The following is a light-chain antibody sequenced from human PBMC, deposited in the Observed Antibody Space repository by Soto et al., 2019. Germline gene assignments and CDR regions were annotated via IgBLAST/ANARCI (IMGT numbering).Light chain of an antibody. Sequence: EVGIRLSGATLSGXXXXXXSLXXRASQGIGGTLAWYQHKPGKTPRLLIYDTSTRDTGVPTRFSGSRSGAEFTLTINSLQSEDFAVYYCQPYNSWPLTFGGGTKVDI. CDR2: DTS. CDR3: QPYNSWPLT. V-gene: IGKV3-15*01. CDR1: QGIGGT. J-gene: IGKJ4*02.